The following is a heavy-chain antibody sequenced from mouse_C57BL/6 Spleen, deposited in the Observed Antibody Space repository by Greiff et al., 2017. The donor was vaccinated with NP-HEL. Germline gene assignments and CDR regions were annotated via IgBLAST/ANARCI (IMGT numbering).Heavy chain of an antibody. J-gene: IGHJ4*01. V-gene: IGHV5-9*01. Sequence: EVQVVESGGGLVKPGGSLKLSCAASGFTFSSYTMSWVRQTPEKRLEWVATISGGGGNTYYPDSVKGRFTISRDNAKNTLYLQMSSLRSEDTALFYCATQYGSSWALDYWGQGTSVTVSS. D-gene: IGHD1-1*01. CDR1: GFTFSSYT. CDR2: ISGGGGNT. CDR3: ATQYGSSWALDY.